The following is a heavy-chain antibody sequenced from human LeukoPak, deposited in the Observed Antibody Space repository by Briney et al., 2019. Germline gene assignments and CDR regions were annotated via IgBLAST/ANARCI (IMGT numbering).Heavy chain of an antibody. CDR1: GGSIFSSNW. D-gene: IGHD2-21*02. V-gene: IGHV4-4*02. J-gene: IGHJ4*02. Sequence: SGTLSLTCAVSGGSIFSSNWWSWVRQPPGKGLEWIGQIFHSGSTSYSPSLKSRVTISVDKSKNQFSLKLTSVTAADTAVYYCARVKRGGDCTFDYWGQGTLVTVSS. CDR2: IFHSGST. CDR3: ARVKRGGDCTFDY.